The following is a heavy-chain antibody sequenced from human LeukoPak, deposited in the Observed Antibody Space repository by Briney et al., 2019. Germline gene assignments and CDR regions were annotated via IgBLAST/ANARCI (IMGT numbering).Heavy chain of an antibody. V-gene: IGHV3-30-3*01. D-gene: IGHD3-10*01. J-gene: IGHJ4*02. CDR3: AKGFDYYFDY. CDR1: GFTFSDYA. Sequence: GGSLRLSCAASGFTFSDYAMHWVRQAPGKGLEWVAVISYDGNNKEYADSVKGRFTISRDNSKSIVYLQVNTLRGEDTAVYYCAKGFDYYFDYWGQGTLVTVSS. CDR2: ISYDGNNK.